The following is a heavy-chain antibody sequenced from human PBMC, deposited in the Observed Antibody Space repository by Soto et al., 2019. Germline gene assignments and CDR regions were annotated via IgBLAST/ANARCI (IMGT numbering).Heavy chain of an antibody. J-gene: IGHJ4*02. CDR2: IYFSEST. CDR1: GGSISSGDYY. D-gene: IGHD2-2*01. Sequence: SETLSLTCNVSGGSISSGDYYWSWIRQPPGKGLEWIGYIYFSESTYYNPSLKSRVTISGDRSKNQFSLKLSSVTAADTAVYYCARVGDYCISTSCSYAFDYWGQGTLVTVSS. CDR3: ARVGDYCISTSCSYAFDY. V-gene: IGHV4-30-4*01.